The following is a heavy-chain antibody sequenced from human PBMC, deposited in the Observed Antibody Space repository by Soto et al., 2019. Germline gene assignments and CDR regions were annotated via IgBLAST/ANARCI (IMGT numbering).Heavy chain of an antibody. V-gene: IGHV3-9*01. Sequence: GGSLRLSCAASGFTFDDYAMHWVRQAPGKGLEWVSGISWNSGSIGYADSVKGRFTISRDNAKNSLYLQMNSLRAEDTALYYCAKDQVAAAGTHYYYGMDVWGQGTTVTVSS. D-gene: IGHD6-13*01. CDR2: ISWNSGSI. CDR1: GFTFDDYA. CDR3: AKDQVAAAGTHYYYGMDV. J-gene: IGHJ6*02.